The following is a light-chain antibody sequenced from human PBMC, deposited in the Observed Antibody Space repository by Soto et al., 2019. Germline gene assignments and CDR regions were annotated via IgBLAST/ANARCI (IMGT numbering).Light chain of an antibody. CDR1: SSNIGSNT. Sequence: QAVVTQPPSASGTPGQRVTSSCSGSSSNIGSNTVNWYQQLPGTAPKLLIYGNNQRPSGVHDRFSGSKSGTSASLAITGLQSEDEGDSYCAPWDDSLNGWVFGGGTQLTVL. CDR3: APWDDSLNGWV. V-gene: IGLV1-44*01. CDR2: GNN. J-gene: IGLJ7*01.